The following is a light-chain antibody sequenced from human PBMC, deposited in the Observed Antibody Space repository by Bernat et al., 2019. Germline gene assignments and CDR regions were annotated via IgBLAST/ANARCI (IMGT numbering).Light chain of an antibody. CDR2: DAS. Sequence: DIQMTQSPSSLSASVGDRVTITCQASQDISNYLNWYQQKPGKAPKLLIYDASNLETGVPSRFSGSGSGTDFTFTISSLQPEDIATYYFQQYDNLPPCTFGPGTKVDIK. V-gene: IGKV1-33*01. J-gene: IGKJ3*01. CDR3: QQYDNLPPCT. CDR1: QDISNY.